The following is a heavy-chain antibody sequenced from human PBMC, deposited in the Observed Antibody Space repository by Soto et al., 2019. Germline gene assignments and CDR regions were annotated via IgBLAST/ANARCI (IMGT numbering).Heavy chain of an antibody. CDR3: ASRDGYNGRDY. V-gene: IGHV3-53*01. J-gene: IGHJ4*02. CDR2: IYSGGST. D-gene: IGHD5-12*01. Sequence: GGSLRLSCAASGFTVSSNYMSWVRQAPGKGLEWVSVIYSGGSTYYADSVEGRFTISRDNSKNTLYLQMNSLRAEDTAVYYCASRDGYNGRDYWGQGTLVTVSS. CDR1: GFTVSSNY.